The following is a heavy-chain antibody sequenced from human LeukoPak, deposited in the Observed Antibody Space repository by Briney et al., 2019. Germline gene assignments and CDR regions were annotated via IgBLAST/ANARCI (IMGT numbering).Heavy chain of an antibody. CDR2: IYYSGST. D-gene: IGHD3-10*01. Sequence: PSETLSLTCTVSGGSISSSSYYWGWIRQPPGKGLEWIGSIYYSGSTYYNPSLKSRVTISVDTSKNQFSLKLSSVTAADTAVYYCVRRRYYGSGSYPGRVHYYFDYWGQGTLVTVSS. CDR3: VRRRYYGSGSYPGRVHYYFDY. J-gene: IGHJ4*02. V-gene: IGHV4-39*01. CDR1: GGSISSSSYY.